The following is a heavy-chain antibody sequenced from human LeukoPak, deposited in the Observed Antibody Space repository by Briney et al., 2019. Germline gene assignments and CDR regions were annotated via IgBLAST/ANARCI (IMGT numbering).Heavy chain of an antibody. CDR2: IYYSGST. D-gene: IGHD6-19*01. J-gene: IGHJ5*02. CDR1: GASISTYF. V-gene: IGHV4-59*05. CDR3: VRSPRAVAGTKWFDP. Sequence: SETLSLTCTVSGASISTYFWSWIRQPPGKGLEWIGSIYYSGSTYYNPSLKSRVTISVDTSKNQFSLKLSSVTAADTAVYYCVRSPRAVAGTKWFDPWGQGTLVTVSS.